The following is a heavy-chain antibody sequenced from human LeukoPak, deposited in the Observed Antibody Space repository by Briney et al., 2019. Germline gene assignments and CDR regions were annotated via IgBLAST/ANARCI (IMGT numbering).Heavy chain of an antibody. V-gene: IGHV3-66*01. CDR2: IYSGGST. CDR1: GFTVSSNY. Sequence: PGGSLRLSCAASGFTVSSNYMSWVRQAPGKGLEWVSVIYSGGSTYYADSVKGRFTISRDNSKNTLYLQMNSLRAEDTAVYYCARVPRSPMVRGVPRRGYFDYWGQGTLVTVSS. CDR3: ARVPRSPMVRGVPRRGYFDY. D-gene: IGHD3-10*01. J-gene: IGHJ4*02.